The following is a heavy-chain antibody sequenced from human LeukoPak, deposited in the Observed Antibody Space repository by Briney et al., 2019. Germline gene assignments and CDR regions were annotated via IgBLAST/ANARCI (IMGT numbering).Heavy chain of an antibody. CDR3: ARHRRSATVHNYFYYYMDV. CDR1: GGSFSGYY. J-gene: IGHJ6*03. V-gene: IGHV4-59*10. CDR2: IDAGGSS. D-gene: IGHD5-24*01. Sequence: NPSETLSLTCAVYGGSFSGYYWSWVRQPAGKGLEWIGRIDAGGSSNYNPSLSSRVSLSIDTSRDQFSLPLTSVTAADTALPLCARHRRSATVHNYFYYYMDVWGKETTVTVP.